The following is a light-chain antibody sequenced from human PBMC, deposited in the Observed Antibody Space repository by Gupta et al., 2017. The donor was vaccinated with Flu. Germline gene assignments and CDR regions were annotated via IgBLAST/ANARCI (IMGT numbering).Light chain of an antibody. CDR2: GAF. V-gene: IGKV3-15*01. Sequence: EILMTQSPATLSASPGEGATLSCRASQSVGSNLAWYQQQKPGQAPRLLIYGAFTRAAGVPARFSGSASGTEFTLTISSLQSEDFAVYYCHQYNNWPLTFGQGTKVEIK. CDR3: HQYNNWPLT. J-gene: IGKJ1*01. CDR1: QSVGSN.